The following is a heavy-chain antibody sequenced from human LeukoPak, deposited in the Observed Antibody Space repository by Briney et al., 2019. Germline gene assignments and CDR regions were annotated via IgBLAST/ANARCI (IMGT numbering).Heavy chain of an antibody. CDR1: GYTFTGYY. J-gene: IGHJ4*02. CDR2: MNPKRGDT. V-gene: IGHV1-2*02. CDR3: ARNKEGKSLDY. Sequence: ASVKVSCKASGYTFTGYYMHWVRQAPGQGLEWMAWMNPKRGDTSYAQKFQGRVTMTRDTSISTAYMELSRLRFDDTAVYYCARNKEGKSLDYWGQGTLVTVYS.